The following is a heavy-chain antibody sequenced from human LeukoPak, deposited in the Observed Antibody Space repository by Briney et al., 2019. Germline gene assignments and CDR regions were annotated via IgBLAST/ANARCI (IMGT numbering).Heavy chain of an antibody. D-gene: IGHD1-7*01. Sequence: PGRSLRLSCAASGFTFSSYGMHWVRQAPGKGLEWVAVIWYDGSNKYYADSVKGRFTISRDNSKNTLYLRMNSLRAEDTAVYYCARRLNYSDYWGQGTLVTVSS. CDR1: GFTFSSYG. V-gene: IGHV3-33*01. CDR3: ARRLNYSDY. J-gene: IGHJ4*02. CDR2: IWYDGSNK.